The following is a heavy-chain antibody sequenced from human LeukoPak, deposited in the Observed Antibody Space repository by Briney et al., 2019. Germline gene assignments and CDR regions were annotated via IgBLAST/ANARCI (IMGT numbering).Heavy chain of an antibody. J-gene: IGHJ4*02. V-gene: IGHV3-48*03. CDR2: ISSGGSSI. CDR1: GFTFSNYE. Sequence: PGGSLRLSCAASGFTFSNYEMNWVRQAPGKGLEWISYISSGGSSIYYADSVKGRFTISRDNAKNTLYLQMNSLRVEDTALYYCARSFSNTVRGVGDSWGQGTLVTVSS. D-gene: IGHD3-10*01. CDR3: ARSFSNTVRGVGDS.